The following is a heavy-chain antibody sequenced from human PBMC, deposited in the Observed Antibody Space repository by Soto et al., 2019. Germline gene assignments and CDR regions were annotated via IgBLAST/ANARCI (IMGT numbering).Heavy chain of an antibody. CDR3: ARDPTVVVVAATLRNYYYGMDV. CDR1: GFTFSSYI. Sequence: TGGSLRLSCAASGFTFSSYIMNWVRQAPGKGLEWVSSISSSSSYIYYADSVKGRFTISRDNAKNSLYLQMNSLRAEDTAVYYCARDPTVVVVAATLRNYYYGMDVWGQGTTVTVSS. V-gene: IGHV3-21*01. D-gene: IGHD2-15*01. CDR2: ISSSSSYI. J-gene: IGHJ6*02.